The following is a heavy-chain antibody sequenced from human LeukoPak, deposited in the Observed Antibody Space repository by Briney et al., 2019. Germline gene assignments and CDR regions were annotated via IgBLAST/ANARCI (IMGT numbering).Heavy chain of an antibody. CDR1: GYSISSGYY. Sequence: SENLSLTCTVSGYSISSGYYWGWIRQPPVKGLEWIGSIYHSGSTYYNPSLKSRVTISVDTSKNQFSLKLSSVTAADTAVYYCARDHDYGDYWGQGTLVTVSS. V-gene: IGHV4-38-2*02. J-gene: IGHJ4*02. CDR2: IYHSGST. CDR3: ARDHDYGDY.